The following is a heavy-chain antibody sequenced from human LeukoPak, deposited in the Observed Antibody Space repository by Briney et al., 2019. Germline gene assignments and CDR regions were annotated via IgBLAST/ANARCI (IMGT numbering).Heavy chain of an antibody. V-gene: IGHV3-30*02. CDR3: AKDSEWFGELLLAPLDY. CDR2: IRYDGSNK. Sequence: PGGSLRLSCAASGFTFSDYGMHWVRQAPGKGLEWVAFIRYDGSNKYYADSVKGRFTISRDNSKNTLYLQMNSLRAEDTAVYYCAKDSEWFGELLLAPLDYWGQGTLVTVSS. CDR1: GFTFSDYG. J-gene: IGHJ4*02. D-gene: IGHD3-10*01.